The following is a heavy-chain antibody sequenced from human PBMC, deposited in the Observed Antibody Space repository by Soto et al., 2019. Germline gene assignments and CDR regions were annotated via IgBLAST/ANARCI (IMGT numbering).Heavy chain of an antibody. D-gene: IGHD6-13*01. CDR1: GGTFSSYA. V-gene: IGHV1-69*01. CDR2: IIPIFGTA. CDR3: ARSSSSWYFMRYYYYGMDV. J-gene: IGHJ6*02. Sequence: QVQLVQSGAEVKKPGSSVKVSCMASGGTFSSYAISWVRQAPGQGLEWMGGIIPIFGTANYAQKFQGRVTITADESTSTAYMELSSLRSEDTAVYYCARSSSSWYFMRYYYYGMDVWGQGTTVIVSS.